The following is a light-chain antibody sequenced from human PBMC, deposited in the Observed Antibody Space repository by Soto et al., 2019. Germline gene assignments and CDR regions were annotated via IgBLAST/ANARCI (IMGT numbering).Light chain of an antibody. CDR2: GAS. CDR3: QQYHNWPIS. Sequence: EVVLTQSPVTLSVSPGERAIVSCRASQSVSINLAWYHQKPGQAPRLLIYGASTRATDIPARFSGRGSETECTRTISRLQSYDFAVYYCQQYHNWPISLGQGTRLESK. CDR1: QSVSIN. J-gene: IGKJ5*01. V-gene: IGKV3-15*01.